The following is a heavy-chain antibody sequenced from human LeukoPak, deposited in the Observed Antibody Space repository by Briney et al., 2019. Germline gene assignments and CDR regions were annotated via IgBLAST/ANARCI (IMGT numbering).Heavy chain of an antibody. CDR3: ARDRVGALDY. CDR2: ISLDGNNE. V-gene: IGHV3-30-3*01. J-gene: IGHJ4*02. D-gene: IGHD1-26*01. Sequence: GGSLRLSCAASGFTFRNYYMHWVRQAPGKGLEWVAVISLDGNNEYYADSVKGRFSLSRDNSMNTLYLQLNSLRTEDTAMYYCARDRVGALDYWGQGTLVTVSS. CDR1: GFTFRNYY.